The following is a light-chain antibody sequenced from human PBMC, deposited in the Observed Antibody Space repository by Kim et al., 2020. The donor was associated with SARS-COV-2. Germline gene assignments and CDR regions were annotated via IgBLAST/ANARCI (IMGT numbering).Light chain of an antibody. CDR3: QHYGGSPFT. V-gene: IGKV3-20*01. Sequence: EIVLTQSPGTLSLSAGERATLSCRASQSITNSYLAWYQQKPGQAPRLLIYGASSRATGIPDRFSGSGSGTDFTLTISRLEPEDVAVYYCQHYGGSPFTFGPGTKVDIK. CDR1: QSITNSY. J-gene: IGKJ3*01. CDR2: GAS.